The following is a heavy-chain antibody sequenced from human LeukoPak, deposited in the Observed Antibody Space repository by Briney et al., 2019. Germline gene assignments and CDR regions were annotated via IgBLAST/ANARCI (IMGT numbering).Heavy chain of an antibody. V-gene: IGHV1-8*01. D-gene: IGHD7-27*01. CDR1: GYTFTSYD. CDR2: MSPNSGDT. Sequence: ASVKVPCKASGYTFTSYDFNRVRQATGQRPEWMGWMSPNSGDTGYAQKFQDRVTMTRNTSISTAYMELSSLRSDDTAVYYCARGPPNWGYDYWGPGTLVTVSS. J-gene: IGHJ4*02. CDR3: ARGPPNWGYDY.